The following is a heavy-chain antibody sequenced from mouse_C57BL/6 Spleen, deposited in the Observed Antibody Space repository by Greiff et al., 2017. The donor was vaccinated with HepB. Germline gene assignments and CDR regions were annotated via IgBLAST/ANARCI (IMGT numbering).Heavy chain of an antibody. CDR1: GYTFTDYN. CDR3: ARERDTNPFAY. Sequence: VQLKESGPELVKPGASVKMSCKASGYTFTDYNMHWVKQSHGKSLEWIGYINPNNGGTSYNQKFKGKATLTVNKSSSTAYMELRSLTSADSAVYYCARERDTNPFAYWGQGTLVTVSA. V-gene: IGHV1-22*01. D-gene: IGHD1-1*01. CDR2: INPNNGGT. J-gene: IGHJ3*01.